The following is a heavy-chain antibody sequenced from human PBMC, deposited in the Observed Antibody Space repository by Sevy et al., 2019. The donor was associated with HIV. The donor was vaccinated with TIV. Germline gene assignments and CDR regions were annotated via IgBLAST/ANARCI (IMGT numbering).Heavy chain of an antibody. V-gene: IGHV3-11*04. CDR2: ISGSGSTI. D-gene: IGHD3-22*01. CDR1: GFTFSNYY. J-gene: IGHJ5*02. Sequence: GGSLRLSCAASGFTFSNYYMSWIRQAPGKGLEWVSYISGSGSTIYYADAVKGRFTISRDNAKNTLYLQMNSLRAEDTAVYYCAKAGYYYDSSGYNWFDPWGQGTLVTVSS. CDR3: AKAGYYYDSSGYNWFDP.